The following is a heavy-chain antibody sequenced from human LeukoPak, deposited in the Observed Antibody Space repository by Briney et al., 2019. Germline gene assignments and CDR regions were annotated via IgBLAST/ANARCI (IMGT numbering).Heavy chain of an antibody. Sequence: GGSLRLSCAASGFTFSDYYMSWIRQAPGKGLEWVSAISGSGGSTYYADSVKGRFTISRDNSKNTLYLQMNSLRAEDTAVYYCAEATRGADYWGQGTLVTVSS. J-gene: IGHJ4*02. CDR1: GFTFSDYY. D-gene: IGHD2-15*01. CDR3: AEATRGADY. CDR2: ISGSGGST. V-gene: IGHV3-23*01.